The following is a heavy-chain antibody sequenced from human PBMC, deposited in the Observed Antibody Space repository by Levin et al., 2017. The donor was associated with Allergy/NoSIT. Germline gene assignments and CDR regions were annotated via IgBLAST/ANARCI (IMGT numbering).Heavy chain of an antibody. Sequence: SQTLSLTCAVSGGSFGGYFWSWLRQPPGKGPEWIGEVSHGGFTTYNPSLKSRVAISVDASRNEFSLKLDHVTAADTAVYYCAVFSLRYGTFEMWGQGTMVTVSS. CDR2: VSHGGFT. CDR3: AVFSLRYGTFEM. D-gene: IGHD4-17*01. J-gene: IGHJ3*02. V-gene: IGHV4-34*01. CDR1: GGSFGGYF.